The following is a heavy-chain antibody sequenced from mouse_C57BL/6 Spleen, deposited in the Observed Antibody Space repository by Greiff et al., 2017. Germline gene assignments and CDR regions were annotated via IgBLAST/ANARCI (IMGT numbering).Heavy chain of an antibody. J-gene: IGHJ4*01. V-gene: IGHV2-5*01. CDR2: IWRGGST. CDR3: AKNFHYYGSSYDAMDY. Sequence: QVQLQQSGPGLVQPSQSLSITCTVSGFSLTSYGVQWVRQSPGKGLEWLGVIWRGGSTAYNAAFMSRLSITKDNSKSQVFFKMNRLQADDTAIYVCAKNFHYYGSSYDAMDYWGQGTSVTGSS. CDR1: GFSLTSYG. D-gene: IGHD1-1*01.